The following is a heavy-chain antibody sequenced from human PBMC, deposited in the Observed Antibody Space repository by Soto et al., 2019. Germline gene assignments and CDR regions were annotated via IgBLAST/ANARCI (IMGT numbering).Heavy chain of an antibody. Sequence: QVQLVESGGGVVQPGRSLRLSCAASGFTFSSYGMHWVRQAPGKGLEWVAVMSYDGSNKYYADSVKGRFTISRDNSKNTLYLQMNSLRAEDTAAYYCAKSYYYDSSGYSDYYYRMVVWGQGTTVTVSS. CDR2: MSYDGSNK. J-gene: IGHJ6*02. CDR3: AKSYYYDSSGYSDYYYRMVV. V-gene: IGHV3-30*18. CDR1: GFTFSSYG. D-gene: IGHD3-22*01.